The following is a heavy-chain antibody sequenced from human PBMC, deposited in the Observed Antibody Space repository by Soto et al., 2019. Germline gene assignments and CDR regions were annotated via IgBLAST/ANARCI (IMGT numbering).Heavy chain of an antibody. CDR2: INSDGSST. CDR1: GFTFSSYW. D-gene: IGHD6-19*01. CDR3: ARAGVGIAVAGTFDY. V-gene: IGHV3-74*01. J-gene: IGHJ4*02. Sequence: PGGSLRLSCAASGFTFSSYWMHWVRQAPGKGLVWVSRINSDGSSTSYADSVKGRFTISRDNAKNSLYLQMNSLRAEDTAVYYCARAGVGIAVAGTFDYWGQGTLVTVSS.